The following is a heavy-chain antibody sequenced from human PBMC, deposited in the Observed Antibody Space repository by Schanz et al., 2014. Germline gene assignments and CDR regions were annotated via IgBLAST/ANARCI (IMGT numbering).Heavy chain of an antibody. CDR2: ISDSGDST. D-gene: IGHD2-15*01. Sequence: VQLLQSGGGLVQPGGSLRLSCAASGFTVSSNYMTWIRQAPGKGLEWVSDISDSGDSTHYADSVKGRFTISRDNAKNSLFLQMNSLSAEDTAVYYCAREDCSATSCYLRYWGQGTLVTVSS. CDR1: GFTVSSNY. V-gene: IGHV3-11*04. J-gene: IGHJ4*02. CDR3: AREDCSATSCYLRY.